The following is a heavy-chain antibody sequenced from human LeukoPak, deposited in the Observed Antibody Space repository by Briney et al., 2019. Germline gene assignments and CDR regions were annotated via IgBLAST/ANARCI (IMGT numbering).Heavy chain of an antibody. D-gene: IGHD2-15*01. Sequence: GGSLRLSCAASGFTFSSYSMNWVRQAPGKGLEWVSSISSSSSYIYYADSVKGRFTISRDNAKNSLYLQMNSLRAEDTAVYYCATIDCSGGSCYSWGSTNYYYYGMDVWGQGTAVTVSS. J-gene: IGHJ6*02. CDR1: GFTFSSYS. CDR3: ATIDCSGGSCYSWGSTNYYYYGMDV. V-gene: IGHV3-21*01. CDR2: ISSSSSYI.